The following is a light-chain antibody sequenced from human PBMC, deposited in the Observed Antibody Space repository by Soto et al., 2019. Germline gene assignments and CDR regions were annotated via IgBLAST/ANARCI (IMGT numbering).Light chain of an antibody. Sequence: QLVLTQSPSASASLGASVKLTCTLSSGHSSYAIAWHQQQPEPGPRYLMKLNSDGSHSKGDGIPDRFSGSSSGAERYLTLSNLHSEDEADYYCQTWGSGEVFGGGTKVTVL. V-gene: IGLV4-69*01. CDR1: SGHSSYA. CDR3: QTWGSGEV. J-gene: IGLJ2*01. CDR2: LNSDGSH.